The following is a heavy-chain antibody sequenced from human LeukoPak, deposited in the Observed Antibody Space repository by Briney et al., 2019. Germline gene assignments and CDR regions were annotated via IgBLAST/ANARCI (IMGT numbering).Heavy chain of an antibody. J-gene: IGHJ4*02. D-gene: IGHD2-15*01. V-gene: IGHV3-74*01. CDR2: INSDGSST. CDR3: TKCPNPRSGGSCFGFDY. Sequence: GGSLRLSCAASGFTFSSYWMHWVRQAPGKGLVWVSRINSDGSSTSYADSVKGRFTISRDNAKNTLYLQMNSLRAEDTAVYYCTKCPNPRSGGSCFGFDYWGQGTLVTVSS. CDR1: GFTFSSYW.